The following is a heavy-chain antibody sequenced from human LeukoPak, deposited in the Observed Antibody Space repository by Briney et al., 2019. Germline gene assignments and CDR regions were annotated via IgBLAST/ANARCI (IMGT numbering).Heavy chain of an antibody. V-gene: IGHV1-2*06. CDR2: INPNSGGT. CDR3: AREIRGYTYY. CDR1: GYTFTGYY. J-gene: IGHJ4*02. D-gene: IGHD5-18*01. Sequence: ASVKVSCKASGYTFTGYYMHWARQASGQGLEWMGRINPNSGGTNYAQKFQGRVTMTRDTSISTAYMELSRLRSDDTAVYYCAREIRGYTYYWGQGTLVTVSS.